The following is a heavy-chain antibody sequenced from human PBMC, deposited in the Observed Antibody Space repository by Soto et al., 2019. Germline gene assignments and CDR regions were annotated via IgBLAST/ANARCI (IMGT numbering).Heavy chain of an antibody. Sequence: QVQLVESGGGVVQPGRSLRLSCAASGFTFSSYGMHWVRQAPGKGLEWVEVISYDGSNKYYADSVKGRFTIARDKSKNTLYLQMSSLRAEATGVYYCVKDGSIGWPYYYGLDVWGQGTSVNVSS. CDR1: GFTFSSYG. D-gene: IGHD6-19*01. CDR2: ISYDGSNK. J-gene: IGHJ6*02. V-gene: IGHV3-30*18. CDR3: VKDGSIGWPYYYGLDV.